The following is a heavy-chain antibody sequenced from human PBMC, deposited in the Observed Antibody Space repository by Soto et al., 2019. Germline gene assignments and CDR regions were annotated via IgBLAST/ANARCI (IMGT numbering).Heavy chain of an antibody. CDR3: AREGYSGNYSYYQTLDV. CDR2: MYTSGST. D-gene: IGHD1-26*01. CDR1: GGSISDYY. V-gene: IGHV4-4*07. J-gene: IGHJ6*02. Sequence: SETLSLTCTVSGGSISDYYWTWVRQPAGKGLEWIGRMYTSGSTNYNPPLKSRVTMSVDTSKNQFSLKLSSVTAADTAVYYCAREGYSGNYSYYQTLDVWGQGTTVTVSS.